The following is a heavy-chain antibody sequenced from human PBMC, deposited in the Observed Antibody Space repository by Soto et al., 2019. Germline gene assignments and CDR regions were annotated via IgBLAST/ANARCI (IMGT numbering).Heavy chain of an antibody. D-gene: IGHD3-10*01. V-gene: IGHV4-39*01. J-gene: IGHJ4*02. Sequence: PSETLSLTCTVSGGSISSSSYYWGWIRQPPGKGLEWIGSIYYSGSTYYNPSLKSRVTISVDTSKNQFSLKLSSVTAADTAVYYCARLFEWFGESPANDYWGQGTLVTVSS. CDR1: GGSISSSSYY. CDR3: ARLFEWFGESPANDY. CDR2: IYYSGST.